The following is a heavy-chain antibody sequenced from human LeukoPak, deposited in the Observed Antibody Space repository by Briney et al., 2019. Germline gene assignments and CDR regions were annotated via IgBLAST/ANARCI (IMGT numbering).Heavy chain of an antibody. V-gene: IGHV1-69*06. CDR2: IIPIFGTA. CDR3: AXXXXXXDXXGXFDI. J-gene: IGHJ3*02. Sequence: XXRQAPGQGXXXXGGIIPIFGTANYXQKFQGRVTITADKXXSKXYMEMSSLRSEDTAVYYCAXXXXXXDXXGXFDIXGXGXMVTVSS.